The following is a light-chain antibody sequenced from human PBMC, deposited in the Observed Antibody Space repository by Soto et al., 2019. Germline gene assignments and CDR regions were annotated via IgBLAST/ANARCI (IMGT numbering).Light chain of an antibody. CDR2: GAS. CDR3: QQYGGSPPWA. CDR1: QSVSSTF. Sequence: DIVLTQSPGTLSLSPGERATLSCRASQSVSSTFFAWYQQKPGQAPRLLISGASRRATGIPARFSGSGSGTDFALTISRLEPEDFAVYYCQQYGGSPPWAFGQGTKVEIK. J-gene: IGKJ1*01. V-gene: IGKV3-20*01.